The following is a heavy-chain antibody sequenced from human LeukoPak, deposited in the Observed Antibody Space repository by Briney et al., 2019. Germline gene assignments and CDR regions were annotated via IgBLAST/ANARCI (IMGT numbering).Heavy chain of an antibody. D-gene: IGHD3-10*01. J-gene: IGHJ4*02. CDR3: ASEFGPNDY. Sequence: GGSLRLSCAASGFTFSSNAMSWVRQAPGKGLEWVSGISGSGGSTYYADSVKGRFTISRDNSKNTLYLQMNSLRAEDTAVYYCASEFGPNDYWGQGTLVTVSS. CDR1: GFTFSSNA. CDR2: ISGSGGST. V-gene: IGHV3-23*01.